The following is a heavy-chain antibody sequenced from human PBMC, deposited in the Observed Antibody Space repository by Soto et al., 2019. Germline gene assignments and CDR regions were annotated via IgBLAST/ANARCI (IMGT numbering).Heavy chain of an antibody. V-gene: IGHV3-15*01. D-gene: IGHD3-10*01. Sequence: GGSLRLSCAASGCTFSNAWMSWVRQAPGKGLEWVGRIKSKTDGGTTDYAAPVKGRFTISRDDSKNTLYLQMNSLKTEDTAVYYCTSRVVRGVTFLYYYYYGMDVWGQGTTVTVSS. CDR1: GCTFSNAW. J-gene: IGHJ6*02. CDR2: IKSKTDGGTT. CDR3: TSRVVRGVTFLYYYYYGMDV.